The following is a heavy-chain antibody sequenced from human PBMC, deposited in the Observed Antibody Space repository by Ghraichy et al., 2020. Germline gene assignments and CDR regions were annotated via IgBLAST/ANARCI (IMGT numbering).Heavy chain of an antibody. CDR1: GFTFSSYG. V-gene: IGHV3-33*01. J-gene: IGHJ4*02. Sequence: GGSLRLSCAASGFTFSSYGMHWVRQAPGKGLEWVAVIWYDGSNKYYADSVKGRFTISRDNSKNTLYLQMNSLRAEDTAVYYCARGESGWDSFDYWGQGTLVTVSS. CDR3: ARGESGWDSFDY. D-gene: IGHD6-19*01. CDR2: IWYDGSNK.